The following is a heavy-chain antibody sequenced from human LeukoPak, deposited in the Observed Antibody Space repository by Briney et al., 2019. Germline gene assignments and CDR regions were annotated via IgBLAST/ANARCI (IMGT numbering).Heavy chain of an antibody. D-gene: IGHD3-22*01. CDR3: ARHYENTGYQYDY. CDR2: NHYTGST. CDR1: GGSISTYY. V-gene: IGHV4-59*08. Sequence: SETLSLTCTVFGGSISTYYWTWIRQPPGKGLEWIGYNHYTGSTNYNPSLKSRATMSVDTSKNQFSLKLSSVTAADTAVYYCARHYENTGYQYDYWGQGTLVTVSS. J-gene: IGHJ4*02.